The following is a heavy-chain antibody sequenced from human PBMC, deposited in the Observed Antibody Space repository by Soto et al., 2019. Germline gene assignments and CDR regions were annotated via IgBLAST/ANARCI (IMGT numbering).Heavy chain of an antibody. CDR1: GGSISSGGYY. Sequence: SETLSLTCTISGGSISSGGYYWSWIRQHPGKGLEWIGYIYYSGSTYYNPSLKSRVTISVDTSKNQFSLKLSSVTAADTAVYYCARDGRVNCISTSCPYNWFDPWGQGTLVTVSS. CDR3: ARDGRVNCISTSCPYNWFDP. D-gene: IGHD2-2*01. V-gene: IGHV4-31*03. CDR2: IYYSGST. J-gene: IGHJ5*02.